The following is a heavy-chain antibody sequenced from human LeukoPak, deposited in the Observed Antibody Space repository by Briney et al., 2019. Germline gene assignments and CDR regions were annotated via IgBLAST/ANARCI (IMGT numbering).Heavy chain of an antibody. CDR1: GFTFSSYA. V-gene: IGHV3-23*01. D-gene: IGHD3-10*01. Sequence: GGSLRLSCVASGFTFSSYAMSWVRQAPGKGLEWVSAISGSGGSTYYADSVKGRFTISRDNSKNTLYLQMNSLRAEDTAVYYCAKGSTYYGSGSPDPWGQGTLVTVSS. J-gene: IGHJ5*02. CDR2: ISGSGGST. CDR3: AKGSTYYGSGSPDP.